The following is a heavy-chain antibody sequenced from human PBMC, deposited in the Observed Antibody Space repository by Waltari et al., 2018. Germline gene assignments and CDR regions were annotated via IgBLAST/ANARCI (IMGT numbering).Heavy chain of an antibody. D-gene: IGHD2-21*02. CDR2: IWYDGSNK. J-gene: IGHJ4*02. CDR3: AREVGDRHYFDY. V-gene: IGHV3-33*01. Sequence: QVQLVESGGGVVQPGRSLRLSCAASGFTFSSYGMHWVRQAPGKGLEWVAVIWYDGSNKYYADSVKGRFTISRDNSKNTLYLQMNSLRAEDTAVYYCAREVGDRHYFDYWGQGTLVTVSS. CDR1: GFTFSSYG.